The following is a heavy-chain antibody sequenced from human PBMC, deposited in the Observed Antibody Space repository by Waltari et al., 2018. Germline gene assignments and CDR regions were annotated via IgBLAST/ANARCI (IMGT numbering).Heavy chain of an antibody. J-gene: IGHJ5*02. D-gene: IGHD4-4*01. Sequence: EEQLVESGGGVVRPGGSLGLSCAAAGFPFDISAMAGVRQAPGKGLEWVSGINWDGSSTGYADSVKGRFTISRDNAKNSLHLHVNSLTAEDTAFYYCARVNSNYVNWFDPWGQGTLVIVSS. CDR2: INWDGSST. CDR3: ARVNSNYVNWFDP. V-gene: IGHV3-20*04. CDR1: GFPFDISA.